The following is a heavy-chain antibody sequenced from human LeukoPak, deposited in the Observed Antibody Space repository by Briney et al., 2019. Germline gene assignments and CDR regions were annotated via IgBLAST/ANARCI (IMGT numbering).Heavy chain of an antibody. CDR1: GGSISSGSYY. CDR2: IYTSGST. CDR3: ARDGWNYDILTGYKYYFDY. J-gene: IGHJ4*02. D-gene: IGHD3-9*01. Sequence: SQTLSLTCTVSGGSISSGSYYWSWLRQPAGKGLEWIGRIYTSGSTNYNPSLKSRVTISVGTSKNQFSLKLSSVTAADTAVYYCARDGWNYDILTGYKYYFDYWGQGTLVTVSS. V-gene: IGHV4-61*02.